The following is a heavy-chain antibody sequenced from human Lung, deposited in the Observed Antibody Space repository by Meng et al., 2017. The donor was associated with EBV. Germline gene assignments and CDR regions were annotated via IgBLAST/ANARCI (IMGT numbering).Heavy chain of an antibody. CDR3: ARIEGYDRLYYFGQ. D-gene: IGHD5-12*01. J-gene: IGHJ4*02. CDR2: ISHSGTT. V-gene: IGHV4-4*02. Sequence: QWRLQESDPGLVKPSGTRSLGCALAVASNSNNNWWSWVRQPPGKGLEWIGEISHSGTTNCTPSLKSRVTISVDKSKNQFSLKLTSVTAADTAVYYCARIEGYDRLYYFGQWGRGTLVTVSS. CDR1: VASNSNNNW.